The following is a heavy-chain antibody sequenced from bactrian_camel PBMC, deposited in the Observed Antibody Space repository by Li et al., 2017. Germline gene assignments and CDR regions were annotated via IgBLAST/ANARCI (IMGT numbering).Heavy chain of an antibody. D-gene: IGHD7*01. J-gene: IGHJ4*01. CDR2: INSDAGST. Sequence: VQLVESGGGLVQPGGSLRLSCAASGFTFSTHDMSWVRQAPGKGLEWVSAINSDAGSTYYADSVKGRFTMSRDNAKNTLYLQMNSLKPEDTAVYYCATVGLAYWGQGTQVTVS. CDR3: ATVGLAY. V-gene: IGHV3S40*01. CDR1: GFTFSTHD.